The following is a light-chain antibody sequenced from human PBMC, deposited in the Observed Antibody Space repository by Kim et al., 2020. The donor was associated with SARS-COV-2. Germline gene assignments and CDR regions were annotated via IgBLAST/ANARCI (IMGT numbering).Light chain of an antibody. CDR3: SSYAGSNNWV. J-gene: IGLJ3*02. V-gene: IGLV2-8*01. CDR1: SSDVGGYNY. Sequence: QSALTQPPSASGSLGQSVTISCTGTSSDVGGYNYVAWYQQHPGKVPKFIIYEVNKRPSGVPDRFSGSKSGNTASLTVSGLQAEDEADYYCSSYAGSNNWVFGGGTQLTVL. CDR2: EVN.